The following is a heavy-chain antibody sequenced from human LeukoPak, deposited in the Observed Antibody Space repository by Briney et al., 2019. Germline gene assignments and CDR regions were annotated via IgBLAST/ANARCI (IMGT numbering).Heavy chain of an antibody. CDR3: ARDLGGNALDI. D-gene: IGHD3-16*01. J-gene: IGHJ3*02. Sequence: GASVKVSCKASGYTFTANYMHWVRQAPGQGLEYMGWINSNSGGANYAQKFHGRVTMTRHTSISTVYMELSGLTSDDTAVYYCARDLGGNALDIWGQGAVVTVSS. CDR2: INSNSGGA. CDR1: GYTFTANY. V-gene: IGHV1-2*02.